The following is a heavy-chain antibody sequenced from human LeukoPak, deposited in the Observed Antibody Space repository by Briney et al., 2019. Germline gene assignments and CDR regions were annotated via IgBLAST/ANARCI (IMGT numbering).Heavy chain of an antibody. CDR1: NGSISPYY. CDR3: ARSPAKKAD. CDR2: IYHSGNT. J-gene: IGHJ4*02. D-gene: IGHD4/OR15-4a*01. Sequence: PSETLSLTCTVSNGSISPYYWSWIRQPPGKGLEWIGYIYHSGNTNYNPSLSSRVTISVDTSKNQFSLELTSVTAADTAVYFCARSPAKKADWGQGTLVTVSS. V-gene: IGHV4-59*01.